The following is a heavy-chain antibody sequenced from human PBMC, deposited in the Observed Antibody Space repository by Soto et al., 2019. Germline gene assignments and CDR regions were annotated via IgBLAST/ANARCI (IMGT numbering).Heavy chain of an antibody. CDR3: ARSRGYYGSTGWFDP. V-gene: IGHV4-59*01. CDR2: IYYSGST. Sequence: TSVTLSLTCPVAGVSISSYYWILLRQPPGKGLEWIGYIYYSGSTNYNPSLKSRVTISVDTSKNQFSLKLSSVTAADTAVYYCARSRGYYGSTGWFDPWGQGTLVTVSA. CDR1: GVSISSYY. D-gene: IGHD3-10*01. J-gene: IGHJ5*02.